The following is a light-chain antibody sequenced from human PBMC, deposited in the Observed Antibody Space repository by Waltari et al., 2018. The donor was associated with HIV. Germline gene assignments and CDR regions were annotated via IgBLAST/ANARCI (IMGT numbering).Light chain of an antibody. J-gene: IGKJ4*01. CDR2: WAS. V-gene: IGKV4-1*01. CDR3: QQFSLSPPLT. Sequence: DIVMTQSPDSLSVSLGERATINCKSSQSLLYGSNTNNRLAWYQQRPGQPPKLLIAWASTRESGVPGRFSGSGSGTDFTLTINSLQAEDVAVYYCQQFSLSPPLTFGGGTKVEIK. CDR1: QSLLYGSNTNNR.